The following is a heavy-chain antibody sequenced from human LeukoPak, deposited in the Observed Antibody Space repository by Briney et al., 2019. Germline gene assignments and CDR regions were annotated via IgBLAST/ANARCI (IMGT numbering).Heavy chain of an antibody. V-gene: IGHV4-34*01. Sequence: SETLSLTCAVYGGSFSGYYWSWIRQPPGKGLEWIGEINHSGSTNYNPSLKSRVTISVDTSKNQFSLKLSSVTAADTAVYYCARGKKEGATSEFDYWGQGTLVTVSS. CDR3: ARGKKEGATSEFDY. D-gene: IGHD1-26*01. J-gene: IGHJ4*02. CDR2: INHSGST. CDR1: GGSFSGYY.